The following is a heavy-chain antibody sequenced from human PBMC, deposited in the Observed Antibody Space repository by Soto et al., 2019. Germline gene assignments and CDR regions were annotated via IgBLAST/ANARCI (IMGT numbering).Heavy chain of an antibody. Sequence: PSETLSLTCTVSNYSISSGYYWGWIRQSPGEGLEWIVSMYHSGTTYYNPSLKSRVTISIDTPKNQFSLKLTSVTSADTAVYFCARVAFGPIDYWGQGTLVTVSS. CDR2: MYHSGTT. J-gene: IGHJ4*02. CDR3: ARVAFGPIDY. D-gene: IGHD3-16*01. V-gene: IGHV4-38-2*02. CDR1: NYSISSGYY.